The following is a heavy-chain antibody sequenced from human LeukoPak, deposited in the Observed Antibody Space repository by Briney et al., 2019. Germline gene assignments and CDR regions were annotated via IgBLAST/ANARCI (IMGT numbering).Heavy chain of an antibody. CDR1: GLAFSSYW. D-gene: IGHD2-21*01. J-gene: IGHJ4*02. CDR3: ARSLWPEDY. V-gene: IGHV3-7*01. Sequence: GGALRLSCEASGLAFSSYWASWVRQAPGKGLEWVANINQDGNSQNYVGSVRGRFTISKDNAKNSVYLQMNSLRAEDTAVYYCARSLWPEDYWGQGILVTVSS. CDR2: INQDGNSQ.